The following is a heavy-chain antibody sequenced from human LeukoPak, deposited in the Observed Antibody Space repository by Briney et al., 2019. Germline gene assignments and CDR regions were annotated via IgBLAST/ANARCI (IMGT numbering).Heavy chain of an antibody. V-gene: IGHV3-20*04. D-gene: IGHD3-22*01. CDR2: INWNGGRI. CDR3: ATYSFDRGYYFDY. J-gene: IGHJ4*02. CDR1: GFTFDDFD. Sequence: GGSLRPSCGASGFTFDDFDMGWVRQVPGQGLKWVSGINWNGGRIIYADSVKGRFTISRDNAKNSLYLQMNSLRAEDTALYYCATYSFDRGYYFDYWGQGTLVTVSS.